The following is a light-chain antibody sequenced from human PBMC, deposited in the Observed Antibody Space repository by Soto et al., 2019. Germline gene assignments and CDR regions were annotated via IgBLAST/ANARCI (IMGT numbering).Light chain of an antibody. CDR2: GAS. CDR1: QSVSGN. CDR3: QQRSKWPIT. V-gene: IGKV3-11*01. Sequence: EIVMTQSPATLSLSPGERATLCVMASQSVSGNLAGYQQKPGQAPRLLIYGASTRATGIPARFSGSGSGTDFTLTISSLEPEDFEVYYCQQRSKWPITFGQGTRLEIK. J-gene: IGKJ5*01.